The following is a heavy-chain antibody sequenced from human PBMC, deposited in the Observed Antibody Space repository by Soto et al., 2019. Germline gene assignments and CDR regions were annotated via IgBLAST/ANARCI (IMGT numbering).Heavy chain of an antibody. CDR2: ISGSGSRT. D-gene: IGHD3-22*01. CDR1: GFTFKNYA. V-gene: IGHV3-23*01. J-gene: IGHJ3*01. CDR3: AKDRLMVTMIVVGAFDL. Sequence: EVQLLESGGGLVEPGGSLRLSCAASGFTFKNYAMTWVRQAPGKGLEWVSGISGSGSRTHYADSMKGRFTISRDNAKNTLYLQMNSLRAEDTAIYYCAKDRLMVTMIVVGAFDLWGQGTLVSVSS.